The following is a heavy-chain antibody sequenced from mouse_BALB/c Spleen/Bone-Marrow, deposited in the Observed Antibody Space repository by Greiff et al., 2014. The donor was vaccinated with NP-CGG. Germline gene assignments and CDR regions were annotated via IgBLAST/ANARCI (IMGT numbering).Heavy chain of an antibody. V-gene: IGHV2-4-1*01. J-gene: IGHJ3*01. CDR2: IWNIGTT. CDR3: ASEFAY. Sequence: VQRVESGPGLVQSSQSLSITCTVSGLSLTSYGVHWVRLSPGKGLEWLGVIWNIGTTDYNAAFISRLSITKDNSKSQVFFKMNSLKADDTAIYYCASEFAYWGQGTLVTVSA. CDR1: GLSLTSYG.